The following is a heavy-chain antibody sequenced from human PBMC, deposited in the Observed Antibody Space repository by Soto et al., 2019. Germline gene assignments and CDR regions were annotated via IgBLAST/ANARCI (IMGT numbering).Heavy chain of an antibody. D-gene: IGHD5-12*01. Sequence: GGSLRLSCAASGFPFRSFSMNWVRQRPGKGPEWVSSISGSSSFQYYRDSVKGRFTISRDNAQNSLYLEMNSLRVEDTAVYFCARGRAGASGYYPDNFDYWGQGTLVTVSS. V-gene: IGHV3-21*01. CDR3: ARGRAGASGYYPDNFDY. CDR1: GFPFRSFS. CDR2: ISGSSSFQ. J-gene: IGHJ4*02.